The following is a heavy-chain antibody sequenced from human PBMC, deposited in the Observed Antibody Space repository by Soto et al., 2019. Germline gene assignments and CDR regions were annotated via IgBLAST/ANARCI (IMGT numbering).Heavy chain of an antibody. D-gene: IGHD1-26*01. CDR2: IDRYGST. CDR1: GGAFSDYY. J-gene: IGHJ4*02. CDR3: AGGSPSAWEPPFY. Sequence: LETLSLTCAVYGGAFSDYYWSWIRQPPGKGLEWIGEIDRYGSTNYDPSLKSRVTISIETSKNQFSLKLTSVTAADTAIYYCAGGSPSAWEPPFYWGQGTLVTVSS. V-gene: IGHV4-34*01.